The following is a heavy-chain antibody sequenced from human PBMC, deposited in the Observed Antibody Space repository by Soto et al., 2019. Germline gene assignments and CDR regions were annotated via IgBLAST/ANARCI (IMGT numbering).Heavy chain of an antibody. D-gene: IGHD2-2*01. CDR1: GGSISSSSYY. J-gene: IGHJ5*02. V-gene: IGHV4-39*01. CDR3: ALNGVVGSPFDP. Sequence: QLQLQESGPGLVKPSETLSLTCTVSGGSISSSSYYWGWIRQPPGKGLEWIGSIYYSGSTYYNPSLKSRVTISVDTSKNQFSLKLSSVTAADTAVYYCALNGVVGSPFDPWGQGTLVTVSS. CDR2: IYYSGST.